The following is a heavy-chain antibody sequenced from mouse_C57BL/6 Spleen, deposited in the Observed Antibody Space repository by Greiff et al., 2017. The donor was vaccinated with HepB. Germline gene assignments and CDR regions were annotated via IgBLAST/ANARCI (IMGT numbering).Heavy chain of an antibody. CDR2: ISDGGSYT. CDR1: GFTFSSYA. D-gene: IGHD4-1*01. J-gene: IGHJ4*01. Sequence: EVKLVESGGGLVKPGGSLKLSCAASGFTFSSYAMSWVRQTPEKRLEWVATISDGGSYTYYPDNVKGRFTISRDNAKNDLYLQMSHLKSEDTAMYYCARWDDAMDYWGQGTSVTVSS. V-gene: IGHV5-4*03. CDR3: ARWDDAMDY.